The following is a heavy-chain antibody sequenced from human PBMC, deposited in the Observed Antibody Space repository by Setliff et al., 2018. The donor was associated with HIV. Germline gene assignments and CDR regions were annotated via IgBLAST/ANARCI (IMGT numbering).Heavy chain of an antibody. J-gene: IGHJ4*02. Sequence: SETLSLTCAVYGGSFSAYYWSWIRQPPGKGLEWIGSIYYSGSTYYNPSLKSRVTISVDTSKNQFSLKLSSVTAADTAVYYCASPASGGSSGQYHYWGQGTRVTVSS. CDR2: IYYSGST. CDR1: GGSFSAYY. V-gene: IGHV4-34*01. CDR3: ASPASGGSSGQYHY. D-gene: IGHD6-19*01.